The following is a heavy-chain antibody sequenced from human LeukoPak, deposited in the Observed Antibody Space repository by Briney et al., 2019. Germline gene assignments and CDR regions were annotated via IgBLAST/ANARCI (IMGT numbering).Heavy chain of an antibody. CDR2: IYYSGST. J-gene: IGHJ4*02. D-gene: IGHD5-18*01. CDR1: GGSISSYY. Sequence: SETLSLTCTVSGGSISSYYWSWIRQPPGKGLEWIGYIYYSGSTNYNPSLKSRVTISVDTSKNQFSLKLSSVTAADTAVYYCATQGVAASFYYFDYWGQGTLVTVSS. V-gene: IGHV4-59*01. CDR3: ATQGVAASFYYFDY.